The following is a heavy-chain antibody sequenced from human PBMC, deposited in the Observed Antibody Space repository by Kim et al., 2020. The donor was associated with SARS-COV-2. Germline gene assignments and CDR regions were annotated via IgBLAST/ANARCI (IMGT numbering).Heavy chain of an antibody. Sequence: QKFQGRGTITADKSTSTAYMELSSLRSEDTAVYYCARSDALRGYYYYGMDVWGQGTTVTVSS. J-gene: IGHJ6*02. V-gene: IGHV1-69*02. D-gene: IGHD2-2*01. CDR3: ARSDALRGYYYYGMDV.